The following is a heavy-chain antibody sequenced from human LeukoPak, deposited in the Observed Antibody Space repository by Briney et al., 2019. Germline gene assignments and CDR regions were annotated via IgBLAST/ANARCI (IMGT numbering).Heavy chain of an antibody. Sequence: ASVKVSCKASGYTFTGYYMHWMRQAPGQGLEWMGWINPNSGGTNYAQKFQGRVTMTRDTSISTAYMELSSLRSDDTAVYYCERDQDDYVGPWGQGTLVTVSS. CDR2: INPNSGGT. V-gene: IGHV1-2*02. D-gene: IGHD4-23*01. CDR3: ERDQDDYVGP. J-gene: IGHJ5*02. CDR1: GYTFTGYY.